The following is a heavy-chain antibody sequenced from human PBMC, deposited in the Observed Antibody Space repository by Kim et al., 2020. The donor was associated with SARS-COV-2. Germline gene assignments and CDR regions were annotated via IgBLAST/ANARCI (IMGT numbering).Heavy chain of an antibody. Sequence: NTQYSQKFQGRVTITRDTSASTAYMELSSLRSEDTAVYYCGKGNSNGMDVWGQGTTVTVSS. V-gene: IGHV1-3*01. J-gene: IGHJ6*02. CDR2: NT. D-gene: IGHD1-7*01. CDR3: GKGNSNGMDV.